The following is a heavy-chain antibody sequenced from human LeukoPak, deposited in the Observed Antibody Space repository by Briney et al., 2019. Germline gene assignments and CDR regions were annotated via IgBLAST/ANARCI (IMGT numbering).Heavy chain of an antibody. Sequence: ASVKVSCKASGYTFTGYYMHWLRQAPGQGLEWMGWINPNSGGTNYAQKFQGRVTITRDTSISTAYMELSRLRSDDTAVYYCARGGLPNYYDSSGYWQLDYWGQGTLVTVSS. J-gene: IGHJ4*02. V-gene: IGHV1-2*02. CDR3: ARGGLPNYYDSSGYWQLDY. CDR1: GYTFTGYY. D-gene: IGHD3-22*01. CDR2: INPNSGGT.